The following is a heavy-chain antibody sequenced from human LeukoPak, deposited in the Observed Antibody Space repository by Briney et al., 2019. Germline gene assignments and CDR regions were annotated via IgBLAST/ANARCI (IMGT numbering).Heavy chain of an antibody. CDR1: GFSFDSYS. J-gene: IGHJ4*02. D-gene: IGHD6-13*01. CDR3: ARIMSSNWYAVD. V-gene: IGHV3-21*01. CDR2: ISSSSSYI. Sequence: GGSLRLSCAASGFSFDSYSMNWVRRAPGRGLEWGSSISSSSSYIYYADSVKGRFTISRDNAKNSLYLQMTSLRAEDTALYYCARIMSSNWYAVDWGQGTLVTVSS.